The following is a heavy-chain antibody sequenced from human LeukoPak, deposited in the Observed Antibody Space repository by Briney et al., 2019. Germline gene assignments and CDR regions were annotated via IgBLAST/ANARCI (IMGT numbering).Heavy chain of an antibody. D-gene: IGHD2-2*01. CDR3: ARDGCSSTSCYAGFDY. CDR1: GFTFSSYS. Sequence: GGSLRLSCAASGFTFSSYSMNWVRQAPGKGLEWVSSISSSSSYIYYADSVKGRFTISRDNAKNLLYLQMNSLRAEDTAVYYCARDGCSSTSCYAGFDYWGQGTLVTVSS. CDR2: ISSSSSYI. V-gene: IGHV3-21*01. J-gene: IGHJ4*02.